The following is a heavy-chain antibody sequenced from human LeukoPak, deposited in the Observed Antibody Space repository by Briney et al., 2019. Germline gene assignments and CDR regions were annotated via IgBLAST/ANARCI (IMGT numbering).Heavy chain of an antibody. CDR3: ARYPYDSSVRRWVAFDI. CDR2: IYQSGSR. CDR1: GGSISSGGYS. V-gene: IGHV4-30-2*01. Sequence: SETLSLTCVVSGGSISSGGYSWSWIRQPPGKGLEWIGYIYQSGSRNYNPSLKSRVSISVDRSKNQISLKPSSVTAADTAVYYCARYPYDSSVRRWVAFDIWGQGTMVTVSS. D-gene: IGHD3-22*01. J-gene: IGHJ3*02.